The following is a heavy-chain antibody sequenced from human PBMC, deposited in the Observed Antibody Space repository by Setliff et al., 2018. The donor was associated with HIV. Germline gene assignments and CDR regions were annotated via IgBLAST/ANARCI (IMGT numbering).Heavy chain of an antibody. CDR1: GGSISSSNW. CDR2: IYHSGSA. D-gene: IGHD6-13*01. Sequence: PSETLSLTCAVSGGSISSSNWWSWVRQPPGKGLEWIGEIYHSGSANYNPSLKSRVIISLDKSKNKFSLKVSSVTAADTAVYYCARILVAAAGTGFDPWGQGILVTVSS. J-gene: IGHJ5*02. V-gene: IGHV4-4*02. CDR3: ARILVAAAGTGFDP.